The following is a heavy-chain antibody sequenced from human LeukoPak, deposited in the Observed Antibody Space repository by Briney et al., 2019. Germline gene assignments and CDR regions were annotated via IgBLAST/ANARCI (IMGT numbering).Heavy chain of an antibody. CDR2: IYTSGST. J-gene: IGHJ6*02. CDR3: ARLRDSYGLYYYYGMDV. D-gene: IGHD5-18*01. V-gene: IGHV4-4*09. CDR1: GGSISSYY. Sequence: SETLSLTCTVSGGSISSYYWSWIRQPPGKGLEWIGYIYTSGSTNYNPSLKSRVTISVDTSKNQFSLKLSSVTAADTAVYYCARLRDSYGLYYYYGMDVWGQGTTVTVSS.